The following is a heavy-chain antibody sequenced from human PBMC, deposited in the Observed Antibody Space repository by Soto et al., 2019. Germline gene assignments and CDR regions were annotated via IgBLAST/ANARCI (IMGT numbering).Heavy chain of an antibody. V-gene: IGHV3-23*01. Sequence: GGSLRLSCAASGFTFSSYAMSWVRQAPGKGLEWVSAISGSGGSTYYADSVKGRFTISRDNSKNTLYLQMNSLRAEDTAVYYCAKDGPFGELLVDHILFDYWGQGTLVTVSS. CDR1: GFTFSSYA. CDR3: AKDGPFGELLVDHILFDY. J-gene: IGHJ4*02. CDR2: ISGSGGST. D-gene: IGHD3-10*01.